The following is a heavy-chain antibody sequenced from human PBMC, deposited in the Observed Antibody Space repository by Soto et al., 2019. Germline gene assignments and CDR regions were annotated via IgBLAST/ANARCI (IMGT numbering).Heavy chain of an antibody. CDR2: IFSNDEK. V-gene: IGHV2-26*01. CDR3: ARINDSSGYDYGPYYFDY. J-gene: IGHJ4*02. D-gene: IGHD3-22*01. Sequence: QVPLKESGPVLVKPTETLTLTCTVSVFSLSNARMGVSWIRQPPGKALEWLAHIFSNDEKSYSTSLKSRLTISNDTSKSQVGITMTNMDPVDTATYYCARINDSSGYDYGPYYFDYWGQGTLVTVSS. CDR1: VFSLSNARMG.